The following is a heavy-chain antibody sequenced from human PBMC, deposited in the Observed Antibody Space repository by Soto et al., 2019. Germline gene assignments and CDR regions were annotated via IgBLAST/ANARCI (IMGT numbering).Heavy chain of an antibody. Sequence: SETLSLTCTVSGGSISSSSYYWGWIRQPPGKGLEWIGSIYYSGSTNYNPSLESRVRMSVDKSRNQFSLKLTSVSAADTAVYYCARASATIAAAAIFDYWGQGTLVTVSS. V-gene: IGHV4-39*07. D-gene: IGHD6-13*01. CDR3: ARASATIAAAAIFDY. CDR2: IYYSGST. J-gene: IGHJ4*02. CDR1: GGSISSSSYY.